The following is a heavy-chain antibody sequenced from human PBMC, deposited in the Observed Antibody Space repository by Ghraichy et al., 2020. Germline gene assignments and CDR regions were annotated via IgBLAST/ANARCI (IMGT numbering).Heavy chain of an antibody. CDR3: ANYCTSGTSCYLVDV. CDR1: GFTFGSYG. V-gene: IGHV3-23*01. Sequence: GGSLRLSCSASGFTFGSYGMSWVRQAPGKGLEWVSSIHSGGYTFYADSVRGRFTISRDNSENTLHLQMSSLRAEDTAVYYCANYCTSGTSCYLVDVWGQGTTVTVSS. CDR2: IHSGGYT. J-gene: IGHJ6*02. D-gene: IGHD2-8*01.